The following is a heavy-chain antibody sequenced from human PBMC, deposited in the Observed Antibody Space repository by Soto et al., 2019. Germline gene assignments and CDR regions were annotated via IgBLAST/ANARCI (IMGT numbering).Heavy chain of an antibody. V-gene: IGHV3-23*01. Sequence: EVQLLESGGGLVQPGGSLRLSCAASGFTFSSYAMSWVRQAPGKGLEWVSAISGSGGSTYYADSVKGRFTISRDNSKNTLYLQMNSLRAEDTAVYYCAKVKWPWLVRPFVSEFEYWGQGTLVTVSS. CDR3: AKVKWPWLVRPFVSEFEY. J-gene: IGHJ4*02. CDR2: ISGSGGST. D-gene: IGHD6-19*01. CDR1: GFTFSSYA.